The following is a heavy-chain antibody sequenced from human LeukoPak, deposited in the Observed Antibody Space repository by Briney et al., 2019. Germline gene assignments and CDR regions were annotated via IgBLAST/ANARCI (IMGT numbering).Heavy chain of an antibody. J-gene: IGHJ4*02. CDR3: ARDCDRSGYYCY. Sequence: ASVTVSCKASGYTFTNYGISWVRQAPGQGLEWMGWISGDNVNTNYAQKVQGRVTMTTDTSTSTAYVELRSLRSDDTAVYYCARDCDRSGYYCYWGQGTLVTVSS. D-gene: IGHD3-22*01. CDR1: GYTFTNYG. CDR2: ISGDNVNT. V-gene: IGHV1-18*01.